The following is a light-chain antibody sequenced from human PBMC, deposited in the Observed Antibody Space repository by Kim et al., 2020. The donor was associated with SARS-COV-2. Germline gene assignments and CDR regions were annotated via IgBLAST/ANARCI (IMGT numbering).Light chain of an antibody. V-gene: IGLV3-9*01. J-gene: IGLJ3*02. CDR3: QVWDSRTVV. CDR1: KIGTKN. CDR2: RDD. Sequence: SYELTQPLSVSVALGQTANITCGADKIGTKNVHWYQQRPGQAPLLVMFRDDNRPSGIPERFSGSNSRSAATLTISRAQAEDEADYYCQVWDSRTVVFGGG.